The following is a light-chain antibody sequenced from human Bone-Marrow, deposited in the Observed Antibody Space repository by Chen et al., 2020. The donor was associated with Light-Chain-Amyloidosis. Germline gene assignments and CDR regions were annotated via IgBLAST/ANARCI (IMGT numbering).Light chain of an antibody. CDR3: QQYDNPWIT. CDR1: QGISKY. J-gene: IGKJ5*01. CDR2: DAS. V-gene: IGKV1-33*01. Sequence: DIQLTQSPSSLSASVGDTVTITCQARQGISKYLYWYQQKPGKAPKLLISDASDLEAGVPSRFSGSGSGTEFTLTINSLQPEDIATYYCQQYDNPWITFGQGTRLEIK.